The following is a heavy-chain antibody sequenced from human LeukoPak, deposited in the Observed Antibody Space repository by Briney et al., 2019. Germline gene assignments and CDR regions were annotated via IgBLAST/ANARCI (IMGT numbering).Heavy chain of an antibody. CDR1: GYRFTDYW. Sequence: GETLKISCKGSGYRFTDYWIGWVRQMPGKGLEWMGIIYPGDSDTRYSPSFQGQVTISADKSINTAHLQWSSLKASDTAMYYCARGAAGTTPDYYYFGLDVWGQGTTVRVSS. J-gene: IGHJ6*02. CDR2: IYPGDSDT. D-gene: IGHD1-7*01. V-gene: IGHV5-51*01. CDR3: ARGAAGTTPDYYYFGLDV.